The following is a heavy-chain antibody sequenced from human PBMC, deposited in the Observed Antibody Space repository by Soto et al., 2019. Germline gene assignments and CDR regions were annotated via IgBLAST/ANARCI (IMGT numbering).Heavy chain of an antibody. CDR3: ARAPRGNYGYPSYFDY. CDR2: IYYSGST. CDR1: GVSISSYY. V-gene: IGHV4-59*01. D-gene: IGHD3-10*01. Sequence: SGTLSLTCTVSGVSISSYYWRWIRQHPGKGLEWIGYIYYSGSTNYNPSLKSRVTISVDTSKNQFSLKLSSVTAADTAVYYCARAPRGNYGYPSYFDYWGQGTLVTVSS. J-gene: IGHJ4*02.